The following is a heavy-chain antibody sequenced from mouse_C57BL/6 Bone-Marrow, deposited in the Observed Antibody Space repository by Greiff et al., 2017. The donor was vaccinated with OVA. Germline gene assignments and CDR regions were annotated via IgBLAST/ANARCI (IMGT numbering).Heavy chain of an antibody. CDR1: GYTFTSYW. Sequence: QVQLQQPGAELVRPGPSVKLSCKASGYTFTSYWMHWVKQRPGQGLEWIGVIDPSDSITNYNQKFKGKATLTVDTASSTAYMQLSSLTSEDAAVYYCSSGSYDFDYWGQGTTLTVSS. CDR3: SSGSYDFDY. D-gene: IGHD1-1*01. V-gene: IGHV1-59*01. CDR2: IDPSDSIT. J-gene: IGHJ2*01.